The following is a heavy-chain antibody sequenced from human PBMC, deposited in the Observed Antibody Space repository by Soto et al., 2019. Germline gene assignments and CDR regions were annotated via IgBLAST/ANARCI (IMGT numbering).Heavy chain of an antibody. CDR1: GGSIRNSSYH. Sequence: SQTHRVTCIVSGGSIRNSSYHWGWIRQPPGKGLEWIGSIYFTGSTHYNVSLSSRVTISVDTSRNQFSLKLSSVTATDTAVYYCARHVRGWQLMLDNWGQGSLVTVSS. V-gene: IGHV4-39*01. CDR3: ARHVRGWQLMLDN. CDR2: IYFTGST. D-gene: IGHD6-13*01. J-gene: IGHJ4*02.